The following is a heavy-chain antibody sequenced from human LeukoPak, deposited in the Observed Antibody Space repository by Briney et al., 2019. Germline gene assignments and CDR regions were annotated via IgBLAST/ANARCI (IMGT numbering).Heavy chain of an antibody. V-gene: IGHV4-30-2*01. J-gene: IGHJ6*02. CDR2: IYHSGST. D-gene: IGHD6-19*01. CDR3: ARGGYSSGWPPHYYYYGMDV. CDR1: GGSISRGGYS. Sequence: PSQTLSLTCAVSGGSISRGGYSWSWIRQPPGKGLEWIGYIYHSGSTYYNPSLKSRVTISVDRSKNQFSLKLSSVTAADTAVYYCARGGYSSGWPPHYYYYGMDVWGQGTTVTVSS.